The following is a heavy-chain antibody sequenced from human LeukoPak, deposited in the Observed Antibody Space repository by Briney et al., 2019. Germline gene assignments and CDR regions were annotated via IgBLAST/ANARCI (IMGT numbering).Heavy chain of an antibody. V-gene: IGHV3-23*01. J-gene: IGHJ6*02. D-gene: IGHD3-3*01. CDR3: ARDSPRGTIFGVVIIDYGMDV. CDR1: GFTFSSYA. Sequence: PGGSLRLSCAASGFTFSSYAMSWVRQAPGKGLEWVSAISGSGGSTYYADSVKGRFTISRDNAKNSLYLQMNSLRAEDTAVYYCARDSPRGTIFGVVIIDYGMDVWGQGTTVTVSS. CDR2: ISGSGGST.